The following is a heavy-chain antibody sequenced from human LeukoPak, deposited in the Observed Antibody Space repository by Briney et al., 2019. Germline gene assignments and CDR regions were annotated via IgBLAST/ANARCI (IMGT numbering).Heavy chain of an antibody. D-gene: IGHD6-19*01. J-gene: IGHJ6*03. Sequence: GGSLRLSRAASGFTFSSYEMNWVRQAPGKGLEWVSYISSSGSTIYYADSVKGRFTISRDNAKNSLYLQMNSLRAEDTAVYYCVRAVAPYYYYYMDVWGKGTTVTISS. CDR3: VRAVAPYYYYYMDV. V-gene: IGHV3-48*03. CDR2: ISSSGSTI. CDR1: GFTFSSYE.